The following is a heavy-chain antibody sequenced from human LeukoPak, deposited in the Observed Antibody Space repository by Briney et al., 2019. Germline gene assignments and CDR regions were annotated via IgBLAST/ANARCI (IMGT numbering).Heavy chain of an antibody. D-gene: IGHD3-10*01. CDR3: AKALRITMVRGVTNDAFDI. Sequence: GGSLRLSCAASGFTFSSYAMSWVRQAPGKGLEWVSAISGSGGSTYYADSVKGRFTISRDNSKNTLYLQMNSLRAEDTAVYYCAKALRITMVRGVTNDAFDIWGQGAMITVSS. CDR1: GFTFSSYA. J-gene: IGHJ3*02. CDR2: ISGSGGST. V-gene: IGHV3-23*01.